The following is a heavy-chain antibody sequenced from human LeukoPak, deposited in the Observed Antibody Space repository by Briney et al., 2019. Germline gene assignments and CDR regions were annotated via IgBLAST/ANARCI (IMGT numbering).Heavy chain of an antibody. J-gene: IGHJ4*02. V-gene: IGHV4-59*01. Sequence: SETLSLTCTVSGGSIGNYYWSWIRQPPGKGLEWIAYISYSGSTNYNPSLKSRVTISVDTSKNQLSLKLTSVTAADTAVYYCARRYCSSSSCYEEDYYFDYWGQGTLVTVSS. CDR3: ARRYCSSSSCYEEDYYFDY. CDR1: GGSIGNYY. D-gene: IGHD2-2*01. CDR2: ISYSGST.